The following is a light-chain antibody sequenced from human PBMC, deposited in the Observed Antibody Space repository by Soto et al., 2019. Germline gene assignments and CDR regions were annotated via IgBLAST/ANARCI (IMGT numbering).Light chain of an antibody. CDR1: QSISSY. CDR3: QQSYSTPPT. J-gene: IGKJ2*01. Sequence: DIQMTQSPSSLSASVGDRVTITCRASQSISSYLNWYQQKPGKAPKLMIYAASSLQSGVPSRFSGSGSGTDFTLTISSLQPEDFATYYCQQSYSTPPTFGQGNQLEIK. V-gene: IGKV1-39*01. CDR2: AAS.